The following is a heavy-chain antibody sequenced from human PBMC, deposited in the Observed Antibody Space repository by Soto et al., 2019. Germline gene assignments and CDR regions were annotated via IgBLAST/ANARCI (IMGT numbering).Heavy chain of an antibody. V-gene: IGHV1-18*01. CDR2: ISAYNGNT. CDR1: GYTFTSYG. J-gene: IGHJ4*02. D-gene: IGHD3-10*01. Sequence: ASVKVSCKASGYTFTSYGISWVRQAPGQGLEWMGWISAYNGNTNYAQKLQGRVTMTTDTSTSTAYMELRSLRSDDTAVYYCARVEVFGYYGSGSYYNVDYWGQGTLVTVSS. CDR3: ARVEVFGYYGSGSYYNVDY.